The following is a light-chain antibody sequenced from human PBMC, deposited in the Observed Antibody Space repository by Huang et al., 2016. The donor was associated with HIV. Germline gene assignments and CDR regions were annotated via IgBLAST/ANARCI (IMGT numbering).Light chain of an antibody. V-gene: IGKV3-15*01. CDR1: QSVSSN. CDR3: QQYNNRWT. Sequence: EIVMTQSPATLSVSPGERATLSCRASQSVSSNLAWYQQKPGQAPRLLIYGASTRATGIPARFSCSGSGTEFTLTISSLQSEDFAVYYCQQYNNRWTFGQGTKVEIK. J-gene: IGKJ1*01. CDR2: GAS.